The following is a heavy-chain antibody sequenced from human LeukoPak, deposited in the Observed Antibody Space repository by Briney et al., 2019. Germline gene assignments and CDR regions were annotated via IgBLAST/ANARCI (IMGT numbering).Heavy chain of an antibody. V-gene: IGHV1-24*01. Sequence: ASVKVSCKVSGYTLTELSMHWVRQSPGRGLEWMAIFDPEGDETIYAPKFQGRVTMTEDTSTDTAYMEVNSLTSEDTAVYYCATNLGDNGDYVHYWGQGTLVTVSS. CDR2: FDPEGDET. J-gene: IGHJ4*02. CDR1: GYTLTELS. CDR3: ATNLGDNGDYVHY. D-gene: IGHD4-17*01.